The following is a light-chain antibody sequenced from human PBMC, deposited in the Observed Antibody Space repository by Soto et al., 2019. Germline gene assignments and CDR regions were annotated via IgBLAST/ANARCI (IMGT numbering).Light chain of an antibody. CDR3: QQYKNWPPLT. V-gene: IGKV3-15*01. Sequence: EIVMTQSPATLSVSPGETATLSCRASQSVTYNLAWYQQKPGQGPRLLIYGAFTRATGIPVKFSGSGSETEFTLTISSLQSEDFAVYYCQQYKNWPPLTFGGGTKVEIK. J-gene: IGKJ4*01. CDR1: QSVTYN. CDR2: GAF.